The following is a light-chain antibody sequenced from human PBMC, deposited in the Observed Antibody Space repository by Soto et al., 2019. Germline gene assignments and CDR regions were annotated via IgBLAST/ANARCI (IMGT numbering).Light chain of an antibody. J-gene: IGKJ1*01. V-gene: IGKV3-20*01. CDR2: GAS. Sequence: EIVMTQSPATLSVSPGERATLSCGAGQSVSSGLAWYQQKPGQTPRLLIYGASSRATGIPDRFSGRGSGTDFTLTISRLEPEDFAVYYCQQYGSSPWAFGPGTKVDI. CDR1: QSVSSG. CDR3: QQYGSSPWA.